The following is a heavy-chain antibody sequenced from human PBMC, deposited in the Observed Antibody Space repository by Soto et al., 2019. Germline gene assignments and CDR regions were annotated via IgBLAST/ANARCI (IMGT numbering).Heavy chain of an antibody. D-gene: IGHD5-12*01. J-gene: IGHJ6*02. CDR3: AMAIVVTITPRLLYYYYGMDV. Sequence: QVQLVQSGAEVKKPGSSVKVSCKASGGTFSSYAISWVRQAPGQGLEWMGGIIPIFGTANYAQKFQGRVTITADESTSTAYMELSSLRSEDTAVYYCAMAIVVTITPRLLYYYYGMDVWGQGTTVTVSS. CDR1: GGTFSSYA. V-gene: IGHV1-69*01. CDR2: IIPIFGTA.